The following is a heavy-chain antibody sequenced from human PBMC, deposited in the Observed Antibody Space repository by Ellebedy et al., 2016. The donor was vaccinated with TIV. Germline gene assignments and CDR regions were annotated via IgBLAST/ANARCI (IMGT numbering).Heavy chain of an antibody. CDR2: VYPIDFDS. Sequence: GESLKISXKASGYSFTSHWIGWVRQMPGKGLEWMGIVYPIDFDSRYAPSFQGQVTISADKSINTAYLQWDSLKASDSAMYFCARGSTVTTLDYWGQGTLVTVSS. CDR1: GYSFTSHW. D-gene: IGHD4-17*01. CDR3: ARGSTVTTLDY. V-gene: IGHV5-51*01. J-gene: IGHJ4*02.